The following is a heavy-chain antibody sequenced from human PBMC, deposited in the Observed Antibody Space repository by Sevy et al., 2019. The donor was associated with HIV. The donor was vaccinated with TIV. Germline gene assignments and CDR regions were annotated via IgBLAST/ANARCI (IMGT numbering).Heavy chain of an antibody. D-gene: IGHD3-22*01. CDR3: ATTKEYYDSSGYPFDS. CDR1: GYTLTEFS. CDR2: FDPEDGER. Sequence: ASVKVSCKVPGYTLTEFSMHWVRQAPGKGLEWMGTFDPEDGERIYSQKFQVRFTMTEDTSTHTAYMELNSLGSEDTAVYYCATTKEYYDSSGYPFDSWGQGPLVTVSS. J-gene: IGHJ4*02. V-gene: IGHV1-24*01.